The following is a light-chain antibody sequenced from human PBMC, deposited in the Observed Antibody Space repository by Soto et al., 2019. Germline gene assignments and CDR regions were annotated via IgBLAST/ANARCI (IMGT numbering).Light chain of an antibody. CDR3: QQYNSYSWT. Sequence: DIQMTQSASTVSASIGDRVTIACRASQSVTTGLAWYQQKPGTAPKLLIYDVSNLEGGVPSRFSGSGSGTEFTLTISSLQPDDFATYYCQQYNSYSWTFGQGTKVDTK. J-gene: IGKJ1*01. V-gene: IGKV1-5*01. CDR2: DVS. CDR1: QSVTTG.